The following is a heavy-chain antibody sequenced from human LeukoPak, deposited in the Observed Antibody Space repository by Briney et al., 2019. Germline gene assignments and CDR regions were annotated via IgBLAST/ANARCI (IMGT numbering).Heavy chain of an antibody. V-gene: IGHV4-39*07. D-gene: IGHD2-21*01. Sequence: PSETLSLTCTVSGDSINSHTYYWGWIRQTPGKFLEWIGTMQHTGGTYYNPSLKSRVAVSVDTSKNQFSLNLDSVTAADTAVYHCAMDTSVVVRFDYWGRGILVSVSS. CDR3: AMDTSVVVRFDY. J-gene: IGHJ4*02. CDR2: MQHTGGT. CDR1: GDSINSHTYY.